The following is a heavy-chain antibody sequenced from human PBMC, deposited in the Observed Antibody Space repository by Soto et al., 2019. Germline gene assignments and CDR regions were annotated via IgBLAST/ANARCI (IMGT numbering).Heavy chain of an antibody. D-gene: IGHD1-1*01. CDR1: GGSVSSGIYY. Sequence: SETLSLTCSVSGGSVSSGIYYWSWVRQPPGKGLEWIGDIYYSGSTNYNPSLKSRVTISVDTSKNQFSLKLSSVTAADTAVYYCARDLGDAYNTNNRLHPWGQGTLVTVSS. J-gene: IGHJ5*02. V-gene: IGHV4-61*01. CDR2: IYYSGST. CDR3: ARDLGDAYNTNNRLHP.